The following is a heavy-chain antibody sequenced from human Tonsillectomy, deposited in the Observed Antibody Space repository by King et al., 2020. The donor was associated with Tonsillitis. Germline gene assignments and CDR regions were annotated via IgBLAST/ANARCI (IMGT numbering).Heavy chain of an antibody. V-gene: IGHV3-11*05. J-gene: IGHJ3*02. CDR2: ISSSSYT. Sequence: VQLVESGGGLVKPGGSLRLSCAASGFTFSDYYMSWIRQAPGKGLEWVSYISSSSYTNYADSVKGRFTISRDNAKNSLYLQMNSLRAEDTAVYYCARGERYYYDSSGYYSPPPTDIWGQGTMVTVSS. D-gene: IGHD3-22*01. CDR1: GFTFSDYY. CDR3: ARGERYYYDSSGYYSPPPTDI.